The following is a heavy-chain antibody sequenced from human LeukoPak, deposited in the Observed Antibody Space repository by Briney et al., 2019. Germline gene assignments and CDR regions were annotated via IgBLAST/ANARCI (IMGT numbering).Heavy chain of an antibody. CDR2: IRYDGSNK. CDR1: GFTFSDYY. V-gene: IGHV3-30*02. Sequence: PGGSLRLSCAASGFTFSDYYMSWARQAPGRGLEWVAFIRYDGSNKYYVDSVKGRFTISKDNSKNTLYLQMNSLRTEDTAVYYCAKDSGYTTSWYFGDYWGQGTLVTVSS. J-gene: IGHJ4*02. D-gene: IGHD6-13*01. CDR3: AKDSGYTTSWYFGDY.